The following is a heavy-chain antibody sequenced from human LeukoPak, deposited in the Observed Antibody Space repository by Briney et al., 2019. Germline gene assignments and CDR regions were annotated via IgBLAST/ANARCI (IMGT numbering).Heavy chain of an antibody. J-gene: IGHJ4*02. CDR2: IYTSGST. CDR1: GGSISSGSYY. D-gene: IGHD3/OR15-3a*01. Sequence: PSQTLSLTCTVSGGSISSGSYYWSWIRQPAGKGLEWIGRIYTSGSTNYNPSLKSRVTITVDTSKNQFSLKLSSVTAADTAVYYCARGGLGLTRPIRYWGQGTLVTVSS. CDR3: ARGGLGLTRPIRY. V-gene: IGHV4-61*02.